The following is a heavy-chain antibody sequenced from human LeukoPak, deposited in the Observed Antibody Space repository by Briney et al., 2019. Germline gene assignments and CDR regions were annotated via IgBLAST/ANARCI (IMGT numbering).Heavy chain of an antibody. CDR2: IYYSGST. CDR1: GGSISSSSYY. J-gene: IGHJ6*03. V-gene: IGHV4-39*07. Sequence: SETLSLTCTVSGGSISSSSYYWGWIRQPPGKGLEWIGSIYYSGSTYYNPSIKSRVTISVDTSKNQFSLKLSSVTAADTAVYYCARGNWLGIAVAGHMDIWGKGTTVIVSS. D-gene: IGHD6-19*01. CDR3: ARGNWLGIAVAGHMDI.